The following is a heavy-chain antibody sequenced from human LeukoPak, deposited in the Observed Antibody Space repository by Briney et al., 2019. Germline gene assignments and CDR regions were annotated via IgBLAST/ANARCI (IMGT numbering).Heavy chain of an antibody. V-gene: IGHV4-4*02. CDR3: ARGPSVAAHLDY. Sequence: ASETLSLTCAVSGGSISSNNWWGWVRQPPGKGLGGIGEIYHHGATNYNPSLKSRVTLSVDKSKNQFSPELSAVTAADTAVYYCARGPSVAAHLDYWGQGTLVTVSS. J-gene: IGHJ4*02. CDR2: IYHHGAT. CDR1: GGSISSNNW. D-gene: IGHD5-12*01.